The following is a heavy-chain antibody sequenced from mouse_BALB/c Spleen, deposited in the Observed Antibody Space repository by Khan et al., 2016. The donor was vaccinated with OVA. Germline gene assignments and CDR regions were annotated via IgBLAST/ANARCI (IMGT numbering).Heavy chain of an antibody. J-gene: IGHJ1*01. CDR1: GISITSGNYR. CDR3: ARDFGSRSWFFDD. CDR2: IYYSGTV. D-gene: IGHD1-1*01. V-gene: IGHV3-5*02. Sequence: EVQLQESGPGLVKPSQTVSLTCTVTGISITSGNYRWSWIRQFPGNKLEWIGNIYYSGTVSYTPSLTSRTTITRDTSKNQFFLEMNTFTAEDTDTYYGARDFGSRSWFFDDWGAGTTVTVSS.